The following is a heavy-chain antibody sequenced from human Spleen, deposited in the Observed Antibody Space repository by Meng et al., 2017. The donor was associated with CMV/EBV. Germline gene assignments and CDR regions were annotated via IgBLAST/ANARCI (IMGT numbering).Heavy chain of an antibody. D-gene: IGHD2-2*01. J-gene: IGHJ6*02. V-gene: IGHV4-38-2*02. CDR3: ARVFCSSTSCFSGYGMDV. CDR2: IYHSGST. CDR1: GDSISGYY. Sequence: SETLSLTCTVSGDSISGYYWGWIRQPPGKGLEWIGSIYHSGSTYYNSSLKSRVTISVDTSKNQFSLKLSSVTAADTAVYYCARVFCSSTSCFSGYGMDVWGQGTTVTVSS.